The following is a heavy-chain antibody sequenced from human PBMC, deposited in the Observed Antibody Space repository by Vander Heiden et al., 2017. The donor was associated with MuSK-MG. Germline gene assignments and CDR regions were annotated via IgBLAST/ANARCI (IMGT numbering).Heavy chain of an antibody. Sequence: EVQLVESGGGLVQPGGSLRLSCAASGFTFSRYEMNWVRQAPGKGLEWVSYISSSGSTIYYADSVKGRFTISRDNAKNSLYLQMNSMRAEDTAVYYCAGERFLVAFDIWGQGTMVTVSS. CDR2: ISSSGSTI. CDR3: AGERFLVAFDI. CDR1: GFTFSRYE. V-gene: IGHV3-48*03. J-gene: IGHJ3*02. D-gene: IGHD3-3*01.